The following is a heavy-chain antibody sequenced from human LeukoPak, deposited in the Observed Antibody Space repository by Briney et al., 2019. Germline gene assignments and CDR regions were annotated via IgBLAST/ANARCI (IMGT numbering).Heavy chain of an antibody. Sequence: GGSLRLSCTGFGFTFRDYAVSWVRQAPGKGLECIGFIRSKVYGGTTEYAASVKGRLTISRDDSKSIAYLQMNSLKTEDTAVYYCTRDPYYFDSSGYYHHAFDIWGQGTMVAVSS. V-gene: IGHV3-49*04. CDR3: TRDPYYFDSSGYYHHAFDI. CDR2: IRSKVYGGTT. J-gene: IGHJ3*02. D-gene: IGHD3-22*01. CDR1: GFTFRDYA.